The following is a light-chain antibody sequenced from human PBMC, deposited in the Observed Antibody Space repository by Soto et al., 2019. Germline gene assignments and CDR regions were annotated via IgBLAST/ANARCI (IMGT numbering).Light chain of an antibody. CDR3: QQYGSSPPYP. V-gene: IGKV3-20*01. J-gene: IGKJ2*01. CDR1: QSVSSGY. CDR2: AAS. Sequence: EIVLTQSPGTLSLSPGERATLSCRASQSVSSGYLVWYQQKPGQAPMLLISAASSRATGIPDRFSGSGSGTDFTLTISRLEPEDVAVYYCQQYGSSPPYPFGQGTKLEIK.